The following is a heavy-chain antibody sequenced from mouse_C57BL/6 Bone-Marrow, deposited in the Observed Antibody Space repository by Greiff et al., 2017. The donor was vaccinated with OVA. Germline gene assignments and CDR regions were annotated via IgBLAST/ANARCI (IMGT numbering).Heavy chain of an antibody. Sequence: QVQLQQPGAELVRPGSSVKLSCKASGYTFTSYWMHWVKQRPIQGLEWIGNIDPSDSETHYNQKFKDKATLTVDKSSSTAYMQLSSLTSEDSAVYYCARGRITTANWYFDVWGTGTTVTVSS. CDR3: ARGRITTANWYFDV. CDR2: IDPSDSET. J-gene: IGHJ1*03. CDR1: GYTFTSYW. V-gene: IGHV1-52*01. D-gene: IGHD1-2*01.